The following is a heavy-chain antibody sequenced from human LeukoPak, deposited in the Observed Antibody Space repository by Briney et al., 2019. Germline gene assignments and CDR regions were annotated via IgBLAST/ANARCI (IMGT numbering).Heavy chain of an antibody. CDR1: GFTFSDYY. V-gene: IGHV3-11*01. Sequence: GGSLRLSCAASGFTFSDYYMSWIRQAPGKGLEWASYISSSGSTISYADSVKGRFTISRDNAKNSLYLQMNSLRAEDTAVYYCARAAGGSIMIIDYWGQGTLVTVSS. D-gene: IGHD3-16*01. CDR2: ISSSGSTI. CDR3: ARAAGGSIMIIDY. J-gene: IGHJ4*02.